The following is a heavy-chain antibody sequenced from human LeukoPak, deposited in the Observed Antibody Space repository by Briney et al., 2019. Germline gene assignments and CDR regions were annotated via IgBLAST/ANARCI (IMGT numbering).Heavy chain of an antibody. V-gene: IGHV1-18*01. CDR2: ISAYNGNT. Sequence: ASVKVSCKASGYTFTSYGISWVRQALGQGLEWMGWISAYNGNTNYAQKLQGRVTMTTDTSTSTAYMELRSLRSDDTAVYYCARVDSSSWGQRWFDPWGQGTLVTVSS. CDR1: GYTFTSYG. J-gene: IGHJ5*02. D-gene: IGHD6-13*01. CDR3: ARVDSSSWGQRWFDP.